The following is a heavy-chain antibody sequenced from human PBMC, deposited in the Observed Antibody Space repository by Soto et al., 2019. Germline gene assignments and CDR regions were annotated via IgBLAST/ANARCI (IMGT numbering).Heavy chain of an antibody. CDR2: INTFGSNI. CDR1: GFTFSSYG. D-gene: IGHD3-10*02. Sequence: PGGSLRLSCAASGFTFSSYGMHWVRQAPGKGLEWVSSINTFGSNIYYADSVKGRFTISRDNAQNSLYLQMNSLTSEDTAVYYCARDRGADRFVQYFQHWGPGTLVTVSS. V-gene: IGHV3-21*01. J-gene: IGHJ1*01. CDR3: ARDRGADRFVQYFQH.